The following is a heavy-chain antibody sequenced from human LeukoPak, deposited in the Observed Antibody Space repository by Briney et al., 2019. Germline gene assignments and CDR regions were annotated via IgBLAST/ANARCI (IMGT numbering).Heavy chain of an antibody. J-gene: IGHJ5*02. CDR3: ARTTTRRGFDP. D-gene: IGHD4-17*01. CDR2: INPSGGST. CDR1: GNSLTELS. Sequence: ASVKVSCKVSGNSLTELSMHWVRQAPGQGLEWMGIINPSGGSTGYAQKFQGRVTMTRDMSTSTVYMELSSLRSEDTAVYYCARTTTRRGFDPWGQGTLVTVSS. V-gene: IGHV1-46*01.